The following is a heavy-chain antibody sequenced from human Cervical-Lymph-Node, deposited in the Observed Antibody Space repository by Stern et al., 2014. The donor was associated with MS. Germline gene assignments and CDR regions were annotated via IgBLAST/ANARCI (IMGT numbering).Heavy chain of an antibody. J-gene: IGHJ4*02. Sequence: EVQLVESGGGLVQPGGSLRLSCAASGFTFSRYWMHWVRQAPGKGLGWVSRMNEDGRITNYADSVKGRFTISRDNAKNTLYLQMTGLRAEDTAVYYCATDLAGRDDFWGQGSLVTVS. CDR2: MNEDGRIT. CDR1: GFTFSRYW. V-gene: IGHV3-74*01. CDR3: ATDLAGRDDF.